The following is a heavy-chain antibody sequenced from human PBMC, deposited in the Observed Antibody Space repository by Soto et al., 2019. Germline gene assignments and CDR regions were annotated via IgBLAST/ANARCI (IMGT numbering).Heavy chain of an antibody. CDR1: GYTFTRYD. Sequence: QVQLVQSGAEVKMPGASVKVSCKASGYTFTRYDMNWVRQAPGQGLEWMGWMNTNSGNTGYAQKFLCRVTMTRNTSMNVAYMELSSLRSDDTAIYYCARGLGSYYWDVDYLGQGTLITVSS. CDR2: MNTNSGNT. D-gene: IGHD1-26*01. V-gene: IGHV1-8*01. CDR3: ARGLGSYYWDVDY. J-gene: IGHJ4*02.